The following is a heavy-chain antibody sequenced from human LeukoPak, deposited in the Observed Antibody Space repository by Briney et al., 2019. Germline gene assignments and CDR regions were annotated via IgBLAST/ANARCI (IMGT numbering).Heavy chain of an antibody. CDR2: IYSGGSA. Sequence: GGSLRLSCAASGFTVSSNYMSWVRQAPGKGLEWVSVIYSGGSAYYADSVKGRFTVSRDNSRNTLYHQMNNLRIEDSAVYYCTKAPLMSCTGAFCYPFDSWGQGVLVTVSS. CDR1: GFTVSSNY. V-gene: IGHV3-53*05. CDR3: TKAPLMSCTGAFCYPFDS. D-gene: IGHD2-8*02. J-gene: IGHJ4*02.